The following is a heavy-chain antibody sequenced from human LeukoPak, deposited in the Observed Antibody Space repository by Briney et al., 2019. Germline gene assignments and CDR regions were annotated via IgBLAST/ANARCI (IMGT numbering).Heavy chain of an antibody. V-gene: IGHV1-69*05. D-gene: IGHD2-2*02. CDR3: ASAQVLVPAAIGGGGWFYYFDY. Sequence: SVTVSCKASGGTFSSYAISWVRQAPGQGLEWMGGIIPIFGTANYAQKFQGRVTITTDESTSTAYMELSSLRSEDTAVYYCASAQVLVPAAIGGGGWFYYFDYWGQGTLVTVSS. J-gene: IGHJ4*02. CDR2: IIPIFGTA. CDR1: GGTFSSYA.